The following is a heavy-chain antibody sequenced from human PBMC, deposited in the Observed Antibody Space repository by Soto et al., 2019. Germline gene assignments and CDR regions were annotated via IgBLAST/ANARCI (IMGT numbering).Heavy chain of an antibody. J-gene: IGHJ3*02. D-gene: IGHD3-16*01. CDR3: SHIMIPWGGVSALDDFDM. V-gene: IGHV2-5*02. CDR1: GFSLSTLRVA. CDR2: IYWDDDR. Sequence: SGPTLVNPTQPLTLPCSFSGFSLSTLRVAVAWIRQPPGKALEWLAIIYWDDDRRYSPSLMTRLAITQDTSKNQVVLTMTNLAPADTATYDCSHIMIPWGGVSALDDFDMWGQGTMVTVSS.